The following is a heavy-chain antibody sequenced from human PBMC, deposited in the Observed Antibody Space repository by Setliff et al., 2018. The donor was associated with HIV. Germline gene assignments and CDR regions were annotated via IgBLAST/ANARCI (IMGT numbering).Heavy chain of an antibody. Sequence: PSETLSLTCTVSGGSISSGGYYWSWIRQHPGKGLEWIGYMYHSGGTDYNPSLRSRVTISVDTSTNQFSLNLASVTAADTAVYYCTRRFEKWLAFDYWGQGTLVTVSS. CDR3: TRRFEKWLAFDY. CDR2: MYHSGGT. J-gene: IGHJ4*02. V-gene: IGHV4-39*01. CDR1: GGSISSGGYY. D-gene: IGHD6-19*01.